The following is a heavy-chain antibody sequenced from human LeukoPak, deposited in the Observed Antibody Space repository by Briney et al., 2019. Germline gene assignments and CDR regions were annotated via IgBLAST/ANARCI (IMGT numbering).Heavy chain of an antibody. D-gene: IGHD5-12*01. J-gene: IGHJ6*04. CDR2: TYYRSKWYN. CDR1: GDSVPSNSAA. V-gene: IGHV6-1*01. Sequence: SQTLSLTCAISGDSVPSNSAAWNWIRQSPSRGLEWLGRTYYRSKWYNDYAVSVKSRITINPDTSKNQFSLQLNSVTPEDTAVYYCARDGTYSGYDQYYGMDVWGKGTTVTVSS. CDR3: ARDGTYSGYDQYYGMDV.